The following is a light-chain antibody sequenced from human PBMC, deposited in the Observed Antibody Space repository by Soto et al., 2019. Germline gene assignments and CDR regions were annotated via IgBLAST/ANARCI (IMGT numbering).Light chain of an antibody. V-gene: IGKV1-39*01. CDR2: AAS. CDR3: QQSHSIPWT. CDR1: QSISNY. Sequence: DIQMTQSPSSLSASVGDRVTISCRASQSISNYLNWYQHKPVKAPKLLIFAASSLQSGFPSRFSGGGSGIDFTFTISSLQPEDFATYYCQQSHSIPWTVGQGTTVEIK. J-gene: IGKJ1*01.